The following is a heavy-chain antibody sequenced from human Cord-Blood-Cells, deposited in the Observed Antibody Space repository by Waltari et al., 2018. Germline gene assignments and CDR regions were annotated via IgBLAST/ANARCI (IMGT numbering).Heavy chain of an antibody. D-gene: IGHD5-18*01. J-gene: IGHJ4*02. CDR2: IYHSGST. V-gene: IGHV4-38-2*02. CDR1: GYSISSGYY. CDR3: ARGGGYSYGYYFDY. Sequence: QVQLQESGPGLVKPSETLSLTCTVSGYSISSGYYWGLIRQPPGKGLEWIGSIYHSGSTYYNPSLKSRVTISVDTSKNQFSLKLSSVTAADTAVYYCARGGGYSYGYYFDYWGQGTLVTVSS.